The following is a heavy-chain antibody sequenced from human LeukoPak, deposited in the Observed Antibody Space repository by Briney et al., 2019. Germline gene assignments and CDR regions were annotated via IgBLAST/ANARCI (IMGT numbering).Heavy chain of an antibody. D-gene: IGHD3-3*01. J-gene: IGHJ4*02. Sequence: SQTLSLTCTVSGGSISSGSYYWSWIRQPAGKGLEWIGRIYTSGSTNYNPSLKSRVTISVDTSKNQFSLKLSSVTAADTAVCYCARGFWSGYYHDCWGQGTLVTVSS. CDR1: GGSISSGSYY. V-gene: IGHV4-61*02. CDR2: IYTSGST. CDR3: ARGFWSGYYHDC.